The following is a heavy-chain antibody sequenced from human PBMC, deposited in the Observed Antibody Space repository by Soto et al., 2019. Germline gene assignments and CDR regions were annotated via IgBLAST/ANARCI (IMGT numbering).Heavy chain of an antibody. CDR3: VKDESINWYSGHFRH. D-gene: IGHD6-13*01. V-gene: IGHV3-9*01. CDR2: INWNSGSI. J-gene: IGHJ1*01. CDR1: GFTFDDYA. Sequence: SGGSLRLSCAASGFTFDDYAMHWVRQVPGKGLEWVSGINWNSGSIGYADSVKGRFAISRDNAKNSLHLQMSSLRAEDTAFYYCVKDESINWYSGHFRHWGQGTLVTVSS.